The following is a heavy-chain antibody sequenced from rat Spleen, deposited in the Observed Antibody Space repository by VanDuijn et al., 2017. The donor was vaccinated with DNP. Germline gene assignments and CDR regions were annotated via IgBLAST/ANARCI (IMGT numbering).Heavy chain of an antibody. J-gene: IGHJ2*01. Sequence: EVQLQESGPGLVKPSQSLSLTCSVTGYSITTNYWGWIRKFPGNKMEWIGHMSYSGSATYNPSLKSRISITRDTSKNQFFLQLNSITTEDTATYYCARWVYYFDYWGQGVMVTVSS. CDR1: GYSITTNY. CDR2: MSYSGSA. V-gene: IGHV3-1*01. CDR3: ARWVYYFDY.